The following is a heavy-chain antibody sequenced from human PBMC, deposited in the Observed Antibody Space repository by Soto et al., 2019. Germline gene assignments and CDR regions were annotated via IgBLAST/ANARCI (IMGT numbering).Heavy chain of an antibody. CDR2: ISYDGSHT. D-gene: IGHD3-22*01. CDR3: ARDVRPYSYDSNSFDY. J-gene: IGHJ4*02. CDR1: GFIFSSYG. V-gene: IGHV3-30*03. Sequence: GGSMRLSCAASGFIFSSYGIHWVRQAPGKGLEWVAVISYDGSHTSYADSVKGRFTISRDDSKNTLYLQMNSLRADDAAVYYCARDVRPYSYDSNSFDYWGQGTLVTVSS.